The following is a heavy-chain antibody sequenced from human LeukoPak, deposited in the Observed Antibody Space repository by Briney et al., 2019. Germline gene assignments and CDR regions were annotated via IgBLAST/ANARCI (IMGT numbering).Heavy chain of an antibody. CDR1: GGSVNDYY. Sequence: SETLSLTCTVSGGSVNDYYWSWIRQPPGKGLEWIGHVYYSGTGQYNPSLKSRVTIAMDAPNNQFSLRLSSVTAADTAVYFCARVTRYADWRDHYYMDVWGKGTTVIVSS. D-gene: IGHD4-17*01. J-gene: IGHJ6*03. CDR3: ARVTRYADWRDHYYMDV. V-gene: IGHV4-59*02. CDR2: VYYSGTG.